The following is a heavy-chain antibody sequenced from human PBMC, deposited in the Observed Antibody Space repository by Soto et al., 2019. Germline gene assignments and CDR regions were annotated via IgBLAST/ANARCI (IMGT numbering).Heavy chain of an antibody. CDR3: AIQILYSSSFLFDY. V-gene: IGHV3-33*01. J-gene: IGHJ4*02. D-gene: IGHD6-13*01. Sequence: GGSLRLSCAASGFTFSSYGMHWVRQAPGKGLEWVAVIWYDGSNKYYADSVKGRFTISRDNSKNTLYLQMNSLRAEDTAVYYCAIQILYSSSFLFDYCGQGTLVTVSS. CDR2: IWYDGSNK. CDR1: GFTFSSYG.